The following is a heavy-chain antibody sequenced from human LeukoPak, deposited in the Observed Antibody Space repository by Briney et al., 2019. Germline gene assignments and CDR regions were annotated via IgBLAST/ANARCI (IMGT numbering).Heavy chain of an antibody. CDR2: IYHSGST. J-gene: IGHJ4*02. CDR3: ARGSTYYYDSSGYNHLDY. CDR1: GGSISSGGYS. D-gene: IGHD3-22*01. V-gene: IGHV4-30-2*01. Sequence: PSETLSLTCAVSGGSISSGGYSWSWIRQPPGKGLEWIGYIYHSGSTCYNPSLKSRVTISVDRSKNQFSLKLSSVTAADTAVYYCARGSTYYYDSSGYNHLDYWGQGTLVTVSS.